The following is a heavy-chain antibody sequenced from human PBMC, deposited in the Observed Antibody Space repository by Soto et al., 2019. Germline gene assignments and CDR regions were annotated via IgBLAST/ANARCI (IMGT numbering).Heavy chain of an antibody. CDR2: IKQDGSEK. D-gene: IGHD2-8*01. CDR3: VSWVSAHFDY. Sequence: GGSLRLSCAASGFTFSSYWMSWVRQAPGKGLEWVANIKQDGSEKYYVDSVKGRFTISRDNAKNSLYLQMNSLRAEDTATYFCVSWVSAHFDYWGHGTPVTVSS. V-gene: IGHV3-7*03. J-gene: IGHJ4*01. CDR1: GFTFSSYW.